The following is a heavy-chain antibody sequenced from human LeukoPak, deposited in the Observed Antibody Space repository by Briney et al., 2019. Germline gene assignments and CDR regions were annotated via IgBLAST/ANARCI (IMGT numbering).Heavy chain of an antibody. CDR1: GFTFSNAW. Sequence: GGSLRLSCAASGFTFSNAWMSWVRQAPGKGLEWVGRIKSKTDGGTTDYAAPVKGRFTISRDDSKNTLYLQMNSLKTEDTAVYYCTTEAQDYGDWFDPWGQGTLVTVSS. J-gene: IGHJ5*02. CDR3: TTEAQDYGDWFDP. CDR2: IKSKTDGGTT. V-gene: IGHV3-15*01. D-gene: IGHD4-17*01.